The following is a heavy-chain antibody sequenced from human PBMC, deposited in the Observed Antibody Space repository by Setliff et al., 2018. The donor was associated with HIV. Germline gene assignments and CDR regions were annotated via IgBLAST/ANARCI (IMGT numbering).Heavy chain of an antibody. J-gene: IGHJ6*02. Sequence: SVKVSCKASGGTFSSYAISWVRQAPGQGLEWMGGIIPIFGTANYAQKFQGRVTITADESTSTAYMELSSLRSEDTAVYYCARGPRSVAATIDGMDVWGQGTTVTVSS. CDR3: ARGPRSVAATIDGMDV. CDR2: IIPIFGTA. V-gene: IGHV1-69*13. CDR1: GGTFSSYA. D-gene: IGHD2-15*01.